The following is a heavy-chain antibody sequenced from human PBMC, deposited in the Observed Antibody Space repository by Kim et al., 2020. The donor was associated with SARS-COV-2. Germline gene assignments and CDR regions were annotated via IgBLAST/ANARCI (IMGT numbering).Heavy chain of an antibody. CDR1: GGSISSYY. D-gene: IGHD1-26*01. Sequence: SETLSLTCTVSGGSISSYYWSWIRQPPGKGLEWIGYIYYSGSTNYNPSLKSRVTISVDTSKNQFSLKLSSVTAADTAVYYCARIPRESQVGATDRYYYYYGMDVWGQGTTVTVSS. CDR2: IYYSGST. J-gene: IGHJ6*02. CDR3: ARIPRESQVGATDRYYYYYGMDV. V-gene: IGHV4-59*01.